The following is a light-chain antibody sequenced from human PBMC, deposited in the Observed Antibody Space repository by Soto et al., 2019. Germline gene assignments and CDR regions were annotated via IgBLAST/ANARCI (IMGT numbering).Light chain of an antibody. CDR2: GAS. J-gene: IGKJ4*01. Sequence: EIVLTQSPGTLSLSPGEKATLSCRASQSVSSSHLAWYQQKPGQAPRPLIYGASSRATGIPDRFSGSGSGTDFALTISRLEPEDFAVYYCQQYGNSPAFGGGTKVEIK. CDR3: QQYGNSPA. V-gene: IGKV3-20*01. CDR1: QSVSSSH.